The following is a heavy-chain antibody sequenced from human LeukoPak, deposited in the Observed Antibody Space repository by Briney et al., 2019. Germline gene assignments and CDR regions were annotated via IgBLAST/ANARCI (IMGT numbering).Heavy chain of an antibody. CDR1: GGSISSYY. CDR3: ARGYSSSWYVY. V-gene: IGHV4-59*01. CDR2: IYYSANT. D-gene: IGHD6-13*01. Sequence: PSETLSLTCTVSGGSISSYYWSWIRQPPGEGLEWIGHIYYSANTNYNPSLKSRVTISIDTSKIQFSLKLSSVTTADTAVYYCARGYSSSWYVYWGPGTLVTVSS. J-gene: IGHJ4*02.